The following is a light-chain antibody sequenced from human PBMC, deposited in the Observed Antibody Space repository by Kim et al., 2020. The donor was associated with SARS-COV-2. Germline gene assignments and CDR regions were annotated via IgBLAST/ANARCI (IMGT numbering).Light chain of an antibody. V-gene: IGKV2-28*01. CDR3: MQALQTPLP. J-gene: IGKJ4*01. CDR2: LGS. CDR1: QSLLHSNGYNY. Sequence: DIVMTQSPLSLPVTPGEPASISCRSSQSLLHSNGYNYLDWYLQKPGQSPQLLIYLGSNRASGVPDRFSGSGSGTDFTLKISRVEAEDVGVYYCMQALQTPLPFGGGTKVDIK.